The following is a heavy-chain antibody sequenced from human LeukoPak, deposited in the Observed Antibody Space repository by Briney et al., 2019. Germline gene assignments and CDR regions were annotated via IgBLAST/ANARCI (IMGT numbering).Heavy chain of an antibody. CDR1: GFTFSNYE. J-gene: IGHJ3*01. D-gene: IGHD6-19*01. CDR3: AREYSSGWVSAFDL. CDR2: ISSSGSTI. Sequence: PGGSLRLSCAASGFTFSNYEMNWVRQAPGKGLEWVSYISSSGSTIYYADSVKGRFTISRDNARNSLYLQMGSLRVEDTAVYYCAREYSSGWVSAFDLWGQGTTVTVSS. V-gene: IGHV3-48*03.